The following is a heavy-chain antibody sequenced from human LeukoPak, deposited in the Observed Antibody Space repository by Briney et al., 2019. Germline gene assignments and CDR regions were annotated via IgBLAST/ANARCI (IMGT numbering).Heavy chain of an antibody. J-gene: IGHJ4*02. D-gene: IGHD6-13*01. V-gene: IGHV3-23*01. CDR3: AVQSSWYEGYFDY. CDR1: GFTFSSYA. CDR2: ISGSGGST. Sequence: PGGSLRLSCAASGFTFSSYAMSWVRQAPGKGLEWVSAISGSGGSTYYADSVKGRFTISRDNSKNTLYLQMNSLRAEDTAAYYCAVQSSWYEGYFDYWGQGTLVTVSS.